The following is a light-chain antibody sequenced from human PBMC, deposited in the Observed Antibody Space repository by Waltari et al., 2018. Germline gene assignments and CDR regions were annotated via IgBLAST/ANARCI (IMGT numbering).Light chain of an antibody. V-gene: IGLV2-23*01. CDR1: SSDVGGYNL. CDR2: EGS. J-gene: IGLJ2*01. Sequence: QSALTQPASVSGSPGQAITISCTGTSSDVGGYNLFSWYQHHPGKAPTLIIYEGSKRPSGVSYRFSGSKSGYTASLTISGRQAEDEADYYCCSYAGSKDLFGGGTKLTVL. CDR3: CSYAGSKDL.